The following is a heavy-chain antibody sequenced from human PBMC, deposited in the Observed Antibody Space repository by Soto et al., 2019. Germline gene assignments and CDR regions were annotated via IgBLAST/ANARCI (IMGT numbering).Heavy chain of an antibody. J-gene: IGHJ4*02. CDR1: GYSFTSYW. CDR2: IYPGDSDT. D-gene: IGHD4-17*01. CDR3: ARHGVTTVVTSFDS. Sequence: PGESLKISCKGYGYSFTSYWIGWVRQKPGKGLEWMGIIYPGDSDTRYSPSLQGQFTISADKSINTAYLQWSSLKASDTAMYYCARHGVTTVVTSFDSWAQGTLVTVSS. V-gene: IGHV5-51*01.